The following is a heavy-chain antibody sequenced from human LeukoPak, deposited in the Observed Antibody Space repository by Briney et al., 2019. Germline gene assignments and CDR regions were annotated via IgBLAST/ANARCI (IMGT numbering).Heavy chain of an antibody. J-gene: IGHJ4*02. CDR3: AREYYGSGGYYNVGY. V-gene: IGHV3-20*04. D-gene: IGHD3-10*01. CDR2: INWNGGRT. Sequence: PGGSLRLSCAASGFTFDDYGMSWVRQAPGKGLEWVSGINWNGGRTGYADSVKGRFTISRDNAKKSLYVQMNSLRAEDTALYYCAREYYGSGGYYNVGYWGQGTLVTVSS. CDR1: GFTFDDYG.